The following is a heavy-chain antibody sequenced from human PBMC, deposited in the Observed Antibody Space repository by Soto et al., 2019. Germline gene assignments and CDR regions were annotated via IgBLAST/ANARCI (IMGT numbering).Heavy chain of an antibody. CDR2: IYYSGST. D-gene: IGHD3-10*01. CDR1: GGSISSSSYY. V-gene: IGHV4-39*01. J-gene: IGHJ4*02. CDR3: ARLTRNVGYYGSGSYLFDY. Sequence: QLQLQESGPGLVKPSETLSLTCTVSGGSISSSSYYWGWIRQPPGKGLEWIGSIYYSGSTYYNPSLKSRVTISVDTSKNQFSLKLSSVTAADTAVYYCARLTRNVGYYGSGSYLFDYWGQGTLVTVSS.